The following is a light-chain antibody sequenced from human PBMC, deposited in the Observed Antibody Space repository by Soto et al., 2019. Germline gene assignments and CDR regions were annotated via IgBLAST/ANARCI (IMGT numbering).Light chain of an antibody. V-gene: IGLV2-14*01. Sequence: QSALTQPASVSGSPGQSITISCTGTSSDVGGYNSVSWYRQDPGKAPKLMIYDVTNRPSGVSNRVSGSKSGNTASLTISGLQAEDEADYYCSSFTSDSTYVFGTGTKVTVL. CDR3: SSFTSDSTYV. CDR2: DVT. J-gene: IGLJ1*01. CDR1: SSDVGGYNS.